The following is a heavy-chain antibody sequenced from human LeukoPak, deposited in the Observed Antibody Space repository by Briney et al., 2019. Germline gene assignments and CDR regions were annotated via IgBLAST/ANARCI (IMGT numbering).Heavy chain of an antibody. Sequence: GGSLRLSCAASGFTFSSYGMHWVRQAPGKGLEWVAVISYDGSNKYYADSVKGRFTISRDNSKNTLYLQMNSLRAEDTAVYYCAKDSAPSVDFDWLSGNDYWGQGTLVTVSS. D-gene: IGHD3-9*01. CDR3: AKDSAPSVDFDWLSGNDY. V-gene: IGHV3-30*18. CDR1: GFTFSSYG. J-gene: IGHJ4*02. CDR2: ISYDGSNK.